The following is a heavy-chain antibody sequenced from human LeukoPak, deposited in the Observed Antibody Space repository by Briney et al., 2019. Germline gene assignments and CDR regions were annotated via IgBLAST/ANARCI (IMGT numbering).Heavy chain of an antibody. CDR1: GGSFSGYY. CDR2: IYYSGST. V-gene: IGHV4-59*01. D-gene: IGHD6-13*01. J-gene: IGHJ4*02. Sequence: PSETLSLTCAVYGGSFSGYYWSWIRQPPGKGLEWIGYIYYSGSTNYNPSLKSRVTISVDTSKNQFSLKVSSVTAADTAVYYCARDYSSSWYSLGYWGQGTLVTVSS. CDR3: ARDYSSSWYSLGY.